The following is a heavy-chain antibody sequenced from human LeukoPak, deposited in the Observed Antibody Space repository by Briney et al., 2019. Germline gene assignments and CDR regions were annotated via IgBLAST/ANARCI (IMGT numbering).Heavy chain of an antibody. V-gene: IGHV3-21*01. D-gene: IGHD4-17*01. CDR3: AREVDYVFDF. CDR2: ISSSGSYI. Sequence: GGSLRLSCAASGFTFSSYSMNWVRQAPGKGLEWVSSISSSGSYISYADSVKGRFTISRDNAKSSLYLQMSSLRAEDTAVYYCAREVDYVFDFRGQGTLVTVSS. CDR1: GFTFSSYS. J-gene: IGHJ4*02.